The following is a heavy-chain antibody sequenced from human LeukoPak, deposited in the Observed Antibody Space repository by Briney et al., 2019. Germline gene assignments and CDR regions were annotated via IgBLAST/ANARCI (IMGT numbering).Heavy chain of an antibody. CDR2: IYSGGST. D-gene: IGHD3-3*01. CDR3: ARAWSGTQYYFDY. CDR1: GFTVSSNY. V-gene: IGHV3-66*01. J-gene: IGHJ4*02. Sequence: GGSLRLSCAASGFTVSSNYMTWVRQAPGKGLEWVSIIYSGGSTYYAESVKGRFTISRDNSKNTLYLQMNSLRAEDTAVYYCARAWSGTQYYFDYWGQGTLVTVSS.